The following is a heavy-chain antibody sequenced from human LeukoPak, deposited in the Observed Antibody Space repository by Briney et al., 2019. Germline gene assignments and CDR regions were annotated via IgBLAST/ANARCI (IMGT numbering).Heavy chain of an antibody. CDR2: ISSSGSTI. J-gene: IGHJ6*03. Sequence: PGGSLRLSCAASGFTFSDYYMSWIRQAPGKGLEWVSYISSSGSTIYYADSVKGRFTISRDNAKNSLYLQMNSLRAEDTAVYYCARDPGQWLIYYYMDVWGKGTTVTVSS. D-gene: IGHD6-19*01. CDR3: ARDPGQWLIYYYMDV. CDR1: GFTFSDYY. V-gene: IGHV3-11*04.